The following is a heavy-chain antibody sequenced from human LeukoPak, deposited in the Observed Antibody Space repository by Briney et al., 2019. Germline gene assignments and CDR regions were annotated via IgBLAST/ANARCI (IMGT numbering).Heavy chain of an antibody. CDR1: GGSMSSRGYY. CDR3: ARYQGGTMFDI. D-gene: IGHD3-10*01. V-gene: IGHV4-39*01. CDR2: INFSGST. J-gene: IGHJ3*02. Sequence: SETLSLTCTVSGGSMSSRGYYWGWIRQPPGKGLEWIGSINFSGSTSYNPSLKSRVTISSDTSKNQFSLKLSSLTAADTAVYYCARYQGGTMFDIWGQGTMVTVSS.